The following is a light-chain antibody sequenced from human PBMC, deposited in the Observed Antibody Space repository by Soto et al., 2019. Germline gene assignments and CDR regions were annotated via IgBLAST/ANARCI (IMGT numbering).Light chain of an antibody. CDR3: SSYTSTSTPVI. V-gene: IGLV2-14*01. J-gene: IGLJ2*01. CDR1: SSDVGSYNS. CDR2: DVS. Sequence: QSVLTQPASVSGSPGQSITISCTGTSSDVGSYNSVSWYQQHPGKAPQLMIYDVSDRPSGVSNRFSGSKSGNTASLTISGLQAEDEGDYYCSSYTSTSTPVIFGGGTKLTVL.